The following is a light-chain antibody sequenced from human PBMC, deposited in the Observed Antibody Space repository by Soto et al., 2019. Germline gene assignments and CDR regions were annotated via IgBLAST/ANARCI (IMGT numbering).Light chain of an antibody. CDR2: AAS. CDR3: QQSYSTPFT. CDR1: QRISSY. Sequence: DIQMTQSPSSLSASVGDRVTITCRASQRISSYLNWYQQKPGNALKLLIYAASRLQSGIPSRFSGSGSGTDFTLTISSLQPEDFATYYCQQSYSTPFTFGGGTKVEIK. V-gene: IGKV1-39*01. J-gene: IGKJ4*01.